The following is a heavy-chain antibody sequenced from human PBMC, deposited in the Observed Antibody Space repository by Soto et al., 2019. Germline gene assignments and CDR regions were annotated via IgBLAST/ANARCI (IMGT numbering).Heavy chain of an antibody. V-gene: IGHV3-11*06. CDR3: ARSGDNYNVLDY. Sequence: GGSLRLSCAASGFKVSDYYMSWIRQAPGKGLEWLSYSSNSGTYTRYADSVKGRFSISRDNAKNSLFLQINSLRGEDSTTYYSARSGDNYNVLDYWGQGTPVTVSS. J-gene: IGHJ4*02. CDR2: SSNSGTYT. CDR1: GFKVSDYY. D-gene: IGHD3-10*02.